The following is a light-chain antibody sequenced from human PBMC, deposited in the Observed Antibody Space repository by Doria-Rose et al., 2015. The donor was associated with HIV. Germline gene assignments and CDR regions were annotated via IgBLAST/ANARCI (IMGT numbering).Light chain of an antibody. CDR2: DGS. CDR1: QSFSSTY. Sequence: EIVMTQSPGTLSLSPGERATLSRRASQSFSSTYLAWYQQKPGQAPSPLIYDGSTRATGIPDRFSASGSGTDFTLTINRLEPEDSALYYCHQYGTSWTFGQGTKVEI. V-gene: IGKV3-20*01. J-gene: IGKJ1*01. CDR3: HQYGTSWT.